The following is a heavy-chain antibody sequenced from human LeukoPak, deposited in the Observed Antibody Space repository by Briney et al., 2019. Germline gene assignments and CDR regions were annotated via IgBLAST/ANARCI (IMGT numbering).Heavy chain of an antibody. Sequence: GGSLRLSCAASGFSFSSNSMNWVRQAPGKGLEGVSSISSSSNYIYYADSVKGRFTISRDNAKNSQYLQMNSLRAEATAVYYCARVLDYYYYYMDVWGKGTTVTVSS. CDR1: GFSFSSNS. J-gene: IGHJ6*03. CDR2: ISSSSNYI. V-gene: IGHV3-21*01. CDR3: ARVLDYYYYYMDV.